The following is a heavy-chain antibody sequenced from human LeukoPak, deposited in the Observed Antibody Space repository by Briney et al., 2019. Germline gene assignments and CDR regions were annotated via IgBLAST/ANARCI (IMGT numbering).Heavy chain of an antibody. CDR1: GFTFSSYS. J-gene: IGHJ4*02. V-gene: IGHV3-66*04. Sequence: GGSLRLSCAASGFTFSSYSMNWVRQAPGKGLEWVSVIYSGGSTYYADSVKGRFTISRDNSKNTLYLQMNSLRAEDTAVYYCARQGPTGIVGALGYWGQGTLVTVSS. CDR3: ARQGPTGIVGALGY. CDR2: IYSGGST. D-gene: IGHD1-26*01.